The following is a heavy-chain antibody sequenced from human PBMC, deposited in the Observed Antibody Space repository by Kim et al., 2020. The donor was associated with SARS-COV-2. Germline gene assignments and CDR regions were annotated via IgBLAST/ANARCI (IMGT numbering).Heavy chain of an antibody. D-gene: IGHD1-26*01. J-gene: IGHJ4*02. Sequence: TYYNPSLKSRVNISVDTSKNQFSLKLSSVTAADTAVYYCASSELQRFMGYWGQGTLVTVSS. CDR2: T. V-gene: IGHV4-31*02. CDR3: ASSELQRFMGY.